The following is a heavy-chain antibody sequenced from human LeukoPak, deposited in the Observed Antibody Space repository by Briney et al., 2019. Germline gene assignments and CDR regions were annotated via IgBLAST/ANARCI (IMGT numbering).Heavy chain of an antibody. CDR2: ISVYSGDT. Sequence: GASVKVSCKASGYTFPSSGMTWVRQAPGQGLEWMGWISVYSGDTNYAQKLQGRVTMTTDISTGTAYMELRSLRSDDTAVYYCARAIQRWLVPFDYWGQGTLVTVSS. CDR3: ARAIQRWLVPFDY. V-gene: IGHV1-18*01. D-gene: IGHD6-19*01. J-gene: IGHJ4*02. CDR1: GYTFPSSG.